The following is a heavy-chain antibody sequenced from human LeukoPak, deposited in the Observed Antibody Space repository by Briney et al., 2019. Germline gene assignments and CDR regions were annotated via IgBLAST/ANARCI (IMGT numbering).Heavy chain of an antibody. CDR2: IHYSGSA. V-gene: IGHV4-59*08. CDR1: GGSIRSYY. CDR3: ARLTMPTGPGDY. D-gene: IGHD4/OR15-4a*01. Sequence: SETLSLTCRVSGGSIRSYYWSWIRQPPGKGLEWIGYIHYSGSANYNPSIKSRVTISVDPSKNLLSLKLTSVTAADTDVYYCARLTMPTGPGDYWGQGTLVTVSS. J-gene: IGHJ4*02.